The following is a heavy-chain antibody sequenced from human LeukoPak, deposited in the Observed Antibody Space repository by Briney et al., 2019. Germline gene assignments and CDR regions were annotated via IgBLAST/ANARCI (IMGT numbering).Heavy chain of an antibody. D-gene: IGHD6-13*01. Sequence: GESLKIPCKGSGYSFTSYWIGWVRQVPGKGVEWMGIIYPGYSDNRYSPSFQGQVTISDGKSISTAYLQWSSLKAADTAMYYRARRPVPGRAAAGYWYFDLWGRGTLVTVSS. CDR2: IYPGYSDN. J-gene: IGHJ2*01. CDR3: ARRPVPGRAAAGYWYFDL. V-gene: IGHV5-51*01. CDR1: GYSFTSYW.